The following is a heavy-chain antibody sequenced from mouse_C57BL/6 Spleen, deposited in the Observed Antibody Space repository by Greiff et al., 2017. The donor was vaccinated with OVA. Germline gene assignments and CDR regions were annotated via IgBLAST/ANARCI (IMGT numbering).Heavy chain of an antibody. CDR2: INPGSGGA. V-gene: IGHV1-54*01. J-gene: IGHJ2*01. CDR3: ARFDYGSSLFDY. D-gene: IGHD1-1*01. CDR1: GYAFTNYL. Sequence: VQLQQSGAELVRPGTSVKVSCKASGYAFTNYLIEWVKQRLGQGLGWIGVINPGSGGATDNEKLKGKTTLTADKSSSTAYMQLSSLTSEDSAVYFCARFDYGSSLFDYWGQGTTLTVSS.